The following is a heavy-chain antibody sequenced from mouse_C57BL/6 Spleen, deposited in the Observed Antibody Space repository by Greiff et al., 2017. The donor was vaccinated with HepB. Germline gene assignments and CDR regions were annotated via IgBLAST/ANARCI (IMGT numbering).Heavy chain of an antibody. CDR1: GFTFSSYG. CDR2: ISSGGSYT. V-gene: IGHV5-6*01. CDR3: ARQTSSGRAWFDY. J-gene: IGHJ3*01. Sequence: EVQLVESGGDLVKPGGSLKLSCAASGFTFSSYGMSWVRQTPDKRLEWVATISSGGSYTYYPDSVKGRFTISRDNAKNTLYLQMSSLKSEDTAMYYCARQTSSGRAWFDYWGQGTRVTVSA. D-gene: IGHD3-2*02.